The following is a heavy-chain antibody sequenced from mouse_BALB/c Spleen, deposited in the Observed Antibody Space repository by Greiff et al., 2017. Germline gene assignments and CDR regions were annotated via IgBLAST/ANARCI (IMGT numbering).Heavy chain of an antibody. CDR3: ARQDDYDVDAMDY. J-gene: IGHJ4*01. CDR2: ISSGGGST. Sequence: EVKLMESGGGLVKPGGSLKLSCAASGFAFSSYDMSWVRQTPEKRLEWVAYISSGGGSTYYPDTVKGRFTISRDNAKNTLYLQMSSLKSEDTAMYYCARQDDYDVDAMDYWGQGTSVTVSS. D-gene: IGHD2-4*01. CDR1: GFAFSSYD. V-gene: IGHV5-12-1*01.